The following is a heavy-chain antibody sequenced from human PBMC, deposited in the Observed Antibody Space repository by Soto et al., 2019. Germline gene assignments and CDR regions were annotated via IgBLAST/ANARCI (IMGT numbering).Heavy chain of an antibody. CDR3: AKAVPYSSSWPHFDY. D-gene: IGHD6-13*01. J-gene: IGHJ4*02. Sequence: PGGSLRLSCAASGFTFSSYAMSCVRQAPGKGLEWVSAISGSGGSTYYADSVKGRFTISRDNSKNTLYLQMNSLRAEDTAVYYCAKAVPYSSSWPHFDYWGQGTLVTVSS. CDR1: GFTFSSYA. CDR2: ISGSGGST. V-gene: IGHV3-23*01.